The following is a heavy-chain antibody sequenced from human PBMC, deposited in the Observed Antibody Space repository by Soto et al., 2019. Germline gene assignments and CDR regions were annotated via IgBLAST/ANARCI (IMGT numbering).Heavy chain of an antibody. CDR3: ARDDYGDYGYFDY. CDR1: GFTFSSSA. CDR2: ISYDGSNK. Sequence: QVQLVESGGGVVQPGRSLRLSCAASGFTFSSSAMHWVRQAPGKGLEWVAVISYDGSNKYYADSVKGRFTISRDNSKNTLYLQMNSLRAEDTAVYYCARDDYGDYGYFDYWGQGTLVTVSS. D-gene: IGHD4-17*01. J-gene: IGHJ4*02. V-gene: IGHV3-30-3*01.